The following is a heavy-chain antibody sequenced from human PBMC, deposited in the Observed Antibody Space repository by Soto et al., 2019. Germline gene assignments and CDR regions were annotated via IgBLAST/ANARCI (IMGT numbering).Heavy chain of an antibody. J-gene: IGHJ5*02. D-gene: IGHD4-17*01. CDR2: ISSSSSTI. Sequence: GGSLRLSCAASGFTFSSYSMNWVRQAPGKGLEWVSYISSSSSTIYYADSVKGRFTISRDNAKNSLYLQMNSLRAEDTAVYYCARDNGYYVGWFDPWGQGTLVTVSS. CDR3: ARDNGYYVGWFDP. CDR1: GFTFSSYS. V-gene: IGHV3-48*01.